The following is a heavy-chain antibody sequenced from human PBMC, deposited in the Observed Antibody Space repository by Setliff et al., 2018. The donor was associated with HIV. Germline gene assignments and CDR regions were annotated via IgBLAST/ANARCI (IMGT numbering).Heavy chain of an antibody. CDR3: ARDIVVVVAAPDAFDI. CDR2: ISAYNGST. Sequence: GASVKVSCKASGYTFTSYGISWVRQAPGQGLEWMGWISAYNGSTNYAQKLQGRVTMTTDTSTSTAYMELRSLRSDDTAVYYCARDIVVVVAAPDAFDIWGQGTMVT. CDR1: GYTFTSYG. D-gene: IGHD2-15*01. J-gene: IGHJ3*02. V-gene: IGHV1-18*01.